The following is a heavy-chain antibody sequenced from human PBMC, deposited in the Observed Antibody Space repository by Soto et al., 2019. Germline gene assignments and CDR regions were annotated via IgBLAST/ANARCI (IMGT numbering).Heavy chain of an antibody. CDR2: TIPLLNVA. CDR1: GGTFSTST. CDR3: ARDSPLGSTFSGYDAIDS. D-gene: IGHD5-12*01. V-gene: IGHV1-69*08. J-gene: IGHJ4*02. Sequence: QVQLVQSGAEVKKPGSSVKVSCKASGGTFSTSTFTWVRQAPGQGLEWMGRTIPLLNVADYAQDFQGRLTLTADKSTSTAYMAVTSLTSKDTAVYYCARDSPLGSTFSGYDAIDSWGQGTLVTVSS.